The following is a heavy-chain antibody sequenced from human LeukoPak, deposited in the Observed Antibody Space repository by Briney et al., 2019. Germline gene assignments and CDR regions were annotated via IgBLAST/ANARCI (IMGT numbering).Heavy chain of an antibody. Sequence: GASVKVSCKSSGYTFTGYYIHWVRQAPGQGLEWMGWINPNGDTKYVQDFQDRVTMTRDTSSSTAYMELSRLRSDDTAVYYCAKTGVAVAAYYFDYWGQGTLVTVSS. V-gene: IGHV1-2*02. D-gene: IGHD6-19*01. CDR3: AKTGVAVAAYYFDY. CDR2: INPNGDT. J-gene: IGHJ4*02. CDR1: GYTFTGYY.